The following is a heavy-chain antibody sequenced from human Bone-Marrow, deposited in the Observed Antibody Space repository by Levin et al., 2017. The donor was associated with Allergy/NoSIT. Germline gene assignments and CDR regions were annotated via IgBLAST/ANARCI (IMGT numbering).Heavy chain of an antibody. CDR2: IYYSGST. CDR1: GGSISSYY. J-gene: IGHJ5*02. CDR3: ARVYRNRFDP. V-gene: IGHV4-59*01. D-gene: IGHD5/OR15-5a*01. Sequence: SQTLSLTCTVSGGSISSYYWSWIRQPPGKGLEWIGYIYYSGSTNYNPSLKSRVTISVDTSKNQFSLKLSSVTAADTAVYYCARVYRNRFDPWGQGTLVTVSS.